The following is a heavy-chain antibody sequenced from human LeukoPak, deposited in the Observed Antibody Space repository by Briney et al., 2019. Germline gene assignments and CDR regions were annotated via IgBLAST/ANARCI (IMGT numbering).Heavy chain of an antibody. V-gene: IGHV3-30*04. CDR2: ISYDGSNK. J-gene: IGHJ4*02. CDR1: GFTFSSYA. Sequence: PGGSLRLSCAASGFTFSSYAMHWVRQAPGKGLEWVAVISYDGSNKYYADSVKGRITISRDNSKNTLYLQMNSLRAEDTAVYYCARDLAYYYDSYWGQGTLVTVSS. CDR3: ARDLAYYYDSY. D-gene: IGHD3-22*01.